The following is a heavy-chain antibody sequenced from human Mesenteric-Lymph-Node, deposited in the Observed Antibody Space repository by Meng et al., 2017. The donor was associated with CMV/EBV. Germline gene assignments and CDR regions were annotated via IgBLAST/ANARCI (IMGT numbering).Heavy chain of an antibody. J-gene: IGHJ6*02. V-gene: IGHV3-9*03. Sequence: GRSLRLSCAASGFTFDDYAMHWVRQAPGKGLEWVSGISWNSGSIGYADSVKGRFTISRDNAKNSLYLQMNSLRAEDMALYYCAKDRAVGYNWNSAYYYYYGMDVWGQGTTVTVSS. CDR3: AKDRAVGYNWNSAYYYYYGMDV. CDR2: ISWNSGSI. CDR1: GFTFDDYA. D-gene: IGHD1-7*01.